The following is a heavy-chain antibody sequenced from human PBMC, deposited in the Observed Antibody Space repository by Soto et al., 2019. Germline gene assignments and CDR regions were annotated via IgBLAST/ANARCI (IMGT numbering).Heavy chain of an antibody. CDR1: GGSISSYY. Sequence: SETLSLTCTGSGGSISSYYWSWIRQPPGKGLEWIGYIYYSGSTNYNPSLKSRVTISVDTSKNQFSLKLSSVTAADTAVYYCARVLTVAGHYYYYGMDVWGQGTTVTVSS. V-gene: IGHV4-59*01. J-gene: IGHJ6*02. CDR2: IYYSGST. D-gene: IGHD6-19*01. CDR3: ARVLTVAGHYYYYGMDV.